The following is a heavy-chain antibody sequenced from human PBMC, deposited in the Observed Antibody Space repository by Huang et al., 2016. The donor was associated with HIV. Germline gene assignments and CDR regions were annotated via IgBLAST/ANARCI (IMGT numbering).Heavy chain of an antibody. V-gene: IGHV4-59*02. CDR3: ARVSIAYSYADFDY. J-gene: IGHJ4*02. CDR1: AGSVSSHC. CDR2: IYYSGN. Sequence: QVQLQESGPGLVKPSETLSLTCTVSAGSVSSHCWSWIRQPPGKGREWTGSIYYSGNNYNPSLESGVTRAVDTSKNQFSLKLSSVTAADTAVYYCARVSIAYSYADFDYWGQGTLVTVSS. D-gene: IGHD5-18*01.